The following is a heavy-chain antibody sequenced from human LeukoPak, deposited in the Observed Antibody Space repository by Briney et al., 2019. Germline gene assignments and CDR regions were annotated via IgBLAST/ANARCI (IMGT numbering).Heavy chain of an antibody. Sequence: SETLSLTCVIYGGSFSGYYWSWIRQPPGKGLEWIGEINHSGSTNYNPSLKSRVTISVDTSKNQFSLKLSSVTAADTAVYYCARESYSSSWYGDYFDYWGQGTLVTVSS. CDR1: GGSFSGYY. V-gene: IGHV4-34*01. CDR2: INHSGST. D-gene: IGHD6-13*01. J-gene: IGHJ4*02. CDR3: ARESYSSSWYGDYFDY.